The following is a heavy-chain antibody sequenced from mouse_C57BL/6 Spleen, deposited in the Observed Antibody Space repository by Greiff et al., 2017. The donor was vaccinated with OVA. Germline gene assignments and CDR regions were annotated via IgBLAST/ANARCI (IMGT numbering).Heavy chain of an antibody. CDR3: ARQGGSSYNYAMDY. CDR1: GYAFSSYW. J-gene: IGHJ4*01. CDR2: IYPGDGDT. V-gene: IGHV1-80*01. Sequence: VMLVESGAELVKPGASVKISCKASGYAFSSYWMNWVKQRPGKGLEWIGQIYPGDGDTNYNGKFKGKATLTADKSSSTAYMQLSSLTSEDSAVYFCARQGGSSYNYAMDYWGQGTSVTVSS. D-gene: IGHD1-1*01.